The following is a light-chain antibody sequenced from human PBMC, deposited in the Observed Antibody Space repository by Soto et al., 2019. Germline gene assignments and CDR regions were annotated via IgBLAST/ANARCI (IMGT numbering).Light chain of an antibody. Sequence: EVVMTQSPATLSVSPGERTSLSCRASQSVGSNLDWYQQKPGQAPRLLIYRASTRATGIPARFSGSGSGTEFTLTISSRQSEDIAVYYCQQYAKWPLTFGGGTKVEIK. J-gene: IGKJ4*01. V-gene: IGKV3-15*01. CDR3: QQYAKWPLT. CDR2: RAS. CDR1: QSVGSN.